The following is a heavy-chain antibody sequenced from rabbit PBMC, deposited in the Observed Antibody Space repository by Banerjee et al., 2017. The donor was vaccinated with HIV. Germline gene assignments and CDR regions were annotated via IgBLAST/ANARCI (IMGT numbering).Heavy chain of an antibody. J-gene: IGHJ4*01. CDR1: GFAFRSSS. D-gene: IGHD4-1*01. V-gene: IGHV1S7*01. CDR3: ARAFYYSIGWDFNL. CDR2: IDPVFGST. Sequence: QLSASGGGLVPPGGSLTLSCKASGFAFRSSSMSWFRQAAGKGLEWIGYIDPVFGSTYYANWVKGRFTSSSHNAQNTLYLQLNSLTAADTATYFCARAFYYSIGWDFNLGGQGTRVTVS.